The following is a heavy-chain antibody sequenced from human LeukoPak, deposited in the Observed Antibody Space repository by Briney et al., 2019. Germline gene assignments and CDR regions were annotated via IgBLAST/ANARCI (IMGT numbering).Heavy chain of an antibody. D-gene: IGHD3-10*01. CDR1: GFTFSSYS. V-gene: IGHV3-48*01. Sequence: PGGSLRLSCAASGFTFSSYSMNWVRQAPGKGLEWVSYISSSSSTIYYADSVKGRFTISRDNSKNTLYLQMNSLRAEDTAVYYCARGSVGYYGSGSYWHFDYWGQGTLVTVSS. J-gene: IGHJ4*02. CDR2: ISSSSSTI. CDR3: ARGSVGYYGSGSYWHFDY.